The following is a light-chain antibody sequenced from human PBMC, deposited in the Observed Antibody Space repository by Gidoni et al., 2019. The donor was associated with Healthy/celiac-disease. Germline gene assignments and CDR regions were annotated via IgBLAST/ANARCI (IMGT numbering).Light chain of an antibody. Sequence: AIRITQSPSSLSASTGDRVTITCRARQGISSYLAWYQQKPGKAPKLLIYAASTLQSGVPSRFSGSGSGTDFTLTISCLQSEGFATYYCQQYYSYPQTFGQGTRVEIK. J-gene: IGKJ1*01. CDR1: QGISSY. V-gene: IGKV1-8*01. CDR2: AAS. CDR3: QQYYSYPQT.